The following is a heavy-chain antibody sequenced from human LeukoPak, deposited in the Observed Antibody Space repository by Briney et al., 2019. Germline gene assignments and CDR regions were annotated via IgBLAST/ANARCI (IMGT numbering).Heavy chain of an antibody. CDR2: IYYSGGT. CDR1: CGSISSYY. Sequence: SETLSLTCTVACGSISSYYWSWIRQPPGKGLVWMGYIYYSGGTNYNPSLKSRFTISVDSSRNQFSLKLGSLTAANRALYYCAREVVTPYYFDYWGQGTLVTVSS. J-gene: IGHJ4*02. CDR3: AREVVTPYYFDY. D-gene: IGHD4-23*01. V-gene: IGHV4-59*01.